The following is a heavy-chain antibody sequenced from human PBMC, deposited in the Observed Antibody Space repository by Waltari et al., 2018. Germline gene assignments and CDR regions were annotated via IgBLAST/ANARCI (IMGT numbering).Heavy chain of an antibody. CDR1: GFTFASFG. D-gene: IGHD3-22*01. CDR2: VMGSGQTT. CDR3: VREGYSYDTGYYSGGYFDY. V-gene: IGHV3-23*01. J-gene: IGHJ4*02. Sequence: EVQLLDSGGALVQPGGPLRLSCAASGFTFASFGMSWIRQAPGKGLEWVSGVMGSGQTTYYADSVKGRFTISRDNAKNIVYLQMSSLRAEDTAAYFCVREGYSYDTGYYSGGYFDYWGQGTLVTVSS.